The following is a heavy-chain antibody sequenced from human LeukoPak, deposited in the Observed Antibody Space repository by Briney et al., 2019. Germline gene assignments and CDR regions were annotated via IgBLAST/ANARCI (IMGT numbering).Heavy chain of an antibody. CDR2: ISGSGGST. J-gene: IGHJ4*02. V-gene: IGHV3-23*01. Sequence: TGGSLRLSCAASGFTFSSYSMNWVRQAPGKGLEWVSAISGSGGSTYYADSVKGRFTISRDNSKNTLYLQMNSLRAEDTAVYYCAKTRISSGWYNYFDYWGQGTLVTVSS. CDR3: AKTRISSGWYNYFDY. D-gene: IGHD6-19*01. CDR1: GFTFSSYS.